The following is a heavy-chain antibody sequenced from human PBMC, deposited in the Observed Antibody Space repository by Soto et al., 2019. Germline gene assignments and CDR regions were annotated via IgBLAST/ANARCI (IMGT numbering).Heavy chain of an antibody. V-gene: IGHV4-31*03. CDR3: ARTVCSSASCYGYHYYGLDV. D-gene: IGHD2-2*01. J-gene: IGHJ6*02. Sequence: SETLSLTCTVSGDSISSTNNYWSWIRQHPGKGLEWIGYIYYSGSTYYNPSLKSRPAISVDTSKNQFSLKLSSVTAADTAVYYCARTVCSSASCYGYHYYGLDVWGQGTTVTVSS. CDR1: GDSISSTNNY. CDR2: IYYSGST.